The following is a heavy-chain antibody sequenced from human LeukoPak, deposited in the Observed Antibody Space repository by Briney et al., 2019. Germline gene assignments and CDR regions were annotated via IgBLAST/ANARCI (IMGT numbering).Heavy chain of an antibody. CDR3: ARDIQLST. CDR1: GFTFSSYA. J-gene: IGHJ3*01. Sequence: PGGSLRLSCAASGFTFSSYAMSWVRQAPGKGLEWVSTIRGSGGGTYYADSVKGRFTISRDNSKNTLYLQMNSLRDEDTAIYYCARDIQLSTWGLGTMVTVSS. V-gene: IGHV3-23*01. D-gene: IGHD5-24*01. CDR2: IRGSGGGT.